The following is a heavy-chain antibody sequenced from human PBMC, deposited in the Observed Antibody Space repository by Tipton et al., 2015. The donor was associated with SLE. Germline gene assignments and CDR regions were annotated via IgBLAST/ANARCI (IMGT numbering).Heavy chain of an antibody. D-gene: IGHD1-14*01. CDR1: GGSISSYC. V-gene: IGHV4-59*01. J-gene: IGHJ2*01. CDR3: ARGPTDWYFDL. CDR2: IYYSGST. Sequence: TLSLTCTVSGGSISSYCWSWIRQPPGKGLEWIGYIYYSGSTNYNPSLKSRVTISVDTSKNQFSLKLSSVTAADTAVYYCARGPTDWYFDLWGRGTLVTVSS.